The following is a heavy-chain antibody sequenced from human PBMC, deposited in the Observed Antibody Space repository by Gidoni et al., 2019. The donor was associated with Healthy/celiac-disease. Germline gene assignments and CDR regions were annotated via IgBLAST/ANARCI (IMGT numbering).Heavy chain of an antibody. V-gene: IGHV4-34*01. CDR2: INHSGST. CDR1: GGSFSGYY. CDR3: ARVKKKAAQA. D-gene: IGHD6-6*01. Sequence: QVQLQQWGAGLLKPSETLSLTCAVYGGSFSGYYWSWIRQPPGKGLEWIGEINHSGSTNYNPSLKSRVTISVDTSKNQFSLKLSSVTAADTAVYYCARVKKKAAQAWGQGTLVTVSS. J-gene: IGHJ5*02.